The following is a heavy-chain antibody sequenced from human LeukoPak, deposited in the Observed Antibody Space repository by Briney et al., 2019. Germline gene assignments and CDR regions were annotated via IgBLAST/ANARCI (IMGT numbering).Heavy chain of an antibody. V-gene: IGHV3-23*01. CDR1: GFTFSSYA. D-gene: IGHD2-2*01. J-gene: IGHJ4*02. Sequence: GGSLRLSCAASGFTFSSYAMSWVRQAPGKGLEWVSAISGSGGSTYYADSVKGRFTISRDNSKTTLYLQMNSLRAEDTAVYYCAKLCESSTSCRFRDYWGQGTLVTVSS. CDR2: ISGSGGST. CDR3: AKLCESSTSCRFRDY.